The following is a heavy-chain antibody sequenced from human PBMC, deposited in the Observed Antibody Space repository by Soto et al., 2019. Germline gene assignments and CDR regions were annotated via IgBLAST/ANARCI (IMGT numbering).Heavy chain of an antibody. V-gene: IGHV4-30-2*01. J-gene: IGHJ5*02. CDR2: IYHSGST. Sequence: ASETPSLTCTFSCGSIRSYSWSWIRQPPGKGLEWIGYIYHSGSTYYNPSLKSRVTISVDRSKNQFSLKLSSVTAADTAVYYCARVPSPWGQGTLVTVSS. CDR3: ARVPSP. CDR1: CGSIRSYS.